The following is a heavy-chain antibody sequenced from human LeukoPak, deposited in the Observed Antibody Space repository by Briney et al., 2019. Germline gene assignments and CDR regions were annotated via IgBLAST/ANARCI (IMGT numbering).Heavy chain of an antibody. D-gene: IGHD2-2*01. CDR3: ARMPRLSQAY. CDR2: IKEDGSEK. V-gene: IGHV3-7*04. Sequence: GGSLRLSCTASGFTFSSYWMSWVRHAPGKGLEWVAHIKEDGSEKYYVDSVKGRFTISRDNGENSLYLQMNSLRAEDTAVYYCARMPRLSQAYWGQGTLVTVSS. CDR1: GFTFSSYW. J-gene: IGHJ4*02.